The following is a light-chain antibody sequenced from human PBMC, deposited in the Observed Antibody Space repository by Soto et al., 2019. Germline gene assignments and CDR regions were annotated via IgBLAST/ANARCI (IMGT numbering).Light chain of an antibody. CDR3: RSYTKSSTL. CDR1: SSHVGGYNY. CDR2: DVS. J-gene: IGLJ2*01. V-gene: IGLV2-14*01. Sequence: QSVLTQPASVSGSPGQSITISCTGTSSHVGGYNYVSWYQQHPGKAPKLMIYDVSNLASGVSNRLSGSQSGNSASLTISGLQAGDEGYYYCRSYTKSSTLFGGGTKLTVL.